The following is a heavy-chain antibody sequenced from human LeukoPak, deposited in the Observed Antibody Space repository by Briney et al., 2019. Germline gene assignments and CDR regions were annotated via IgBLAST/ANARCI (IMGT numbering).Heavy chain of an antibody. CDR2: ITDSGGRT. D-gene: IGHD1-26*01. CDR1: GFTFSSHA. CDR3: AKDLTTGTTISSFDY. V-gene: IGHV3-23*01. Sequence: PGGSLRLSCEASGFTFSSHAMSWVRQAPGKGLEWVSAITDSGGRTNYADSVKGRFTIFRDNSKNTLYLQMNSLRAEDTAVYYCAKDLTTGTTISSFDYWGQGTLVPVSS. J-gene: IGHJ4*02.